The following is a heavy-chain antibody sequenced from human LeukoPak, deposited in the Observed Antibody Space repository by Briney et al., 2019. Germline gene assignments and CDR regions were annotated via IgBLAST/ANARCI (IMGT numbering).Heavy chain of an antibody. CDR3: ARHKYYYDSSGYRYDY. CDR2: IYPGDSNT. Sequence: GESLKISCKGSGYSFTNYWIGWVRQMPGKGLEWMGIIYPGDSNTRYSPSFQGQVTISADKSISTAYLQWSSLKASDTAMYYCARHKYYYDSSGYRYDYWGQGTLVTVSS. J-gene: IGHJ4*02. CDR1: GYSFTNYW. D-gene: IGHD3-22*01. V-gene: IGHV5-51*01.